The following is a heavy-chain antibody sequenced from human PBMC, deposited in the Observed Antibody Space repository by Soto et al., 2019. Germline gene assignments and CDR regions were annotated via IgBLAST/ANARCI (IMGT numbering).Heavy chain of an antibody. J-gene: IGHJ3*02. V-gene: IGHV1-69*13. D-gene: IGHD3-10*01. CDR1: GGTFSSYA. CDR3: ARHGELWFGELLLDAFDI. Sequence: SVKVSCKASGGTFSSYAISWVRQAPGQGLEWIGGIIPIFGTANYAQKFQGRVTITADESTSTAYMELSSLRSEDTAVYYCARHGELWFGELLLDAFDIWGQGTMVTVSS. CDR2: IIPIFGTA.